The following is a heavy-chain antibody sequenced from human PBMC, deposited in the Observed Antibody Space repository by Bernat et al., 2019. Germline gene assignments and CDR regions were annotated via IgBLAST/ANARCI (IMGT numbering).Heavy chain of an antibody. CDR1: GFTFSDYA. J-gene: IGHJ4*02. D-gene: IGHD5-24*01. CDR3: SRDGSQMATIQPNYFDC. CDR2: ISGVGGNT. Sequence: EVQLLESGGGLVQPGGSLRLSCVASGFTFSDYAMSWVRQAPGKGLEWVSAISGVGGNTYYADSVRGRFTISRDNSKNTLTLQMSSLRVEDTAVYYCSRDGSQMATIQPNYFDCWGQGTLVTVSS. V-gene: IGHV3-23*01.